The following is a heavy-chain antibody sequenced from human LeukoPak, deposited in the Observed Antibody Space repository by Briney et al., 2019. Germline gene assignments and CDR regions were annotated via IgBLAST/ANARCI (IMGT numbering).Heavy chain of an antibody. CDR3: GTGYYGAGADD. CDR1: GVTFSSYT. J-gene: IGHJ4*02. Sequence: SLKLSCTASGVTFSSYTISGVRQAPGQGLEWMGRITPTVGTANYAQKFKGRVTITRDESTSTAYMELSSLRSEATAVYYCGTGYYGAGADDWGQGTLVTVSS. CDR2: ITPTVGTA. V-gene: IGHV1-69*16. D-gene: IGHD3-10*01.